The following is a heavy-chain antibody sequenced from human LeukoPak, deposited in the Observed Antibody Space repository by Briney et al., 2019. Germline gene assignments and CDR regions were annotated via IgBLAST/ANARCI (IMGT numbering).Heavy chain of an antibody. J-gene: IGHJ4*02. CDR2: MNPNSGNT. Sequence: ASVKVSCKASGYTFTSYEINWVRQAPGQGLEWMGWMNPNSGNTDFAQKFHDRITMTRDTSTTTAYMELSGLSSEDTAVYYCARGTPSDWVGSLHWGQGSLVTVSS. D-gene: IGHD3/OR15-3a*01. V-gene: IGHV1-8*01. CDR3: ARGTPSDWVGSLH. CDR1: GYTFTSYE.